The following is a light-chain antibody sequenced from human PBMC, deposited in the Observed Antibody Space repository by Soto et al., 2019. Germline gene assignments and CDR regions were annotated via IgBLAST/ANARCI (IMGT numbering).Light chain of an antibody. J-gene: IGLJ1*01. V-gene: IGLV2-14*01. Sequence: QSVLTQPASVSGSPGQSITISCTGTSSDVGAYNYVSWYQQHPGKAPKLMIYEVSNRPAGVSNRFSGSKSGNTASLTISGLRAEDEADYYCTSYTSISPYVFGTGTKVTVL. CDR1: SSDVGAYNY. CDR2: EVS. CDR3: TSYTSISPYV.